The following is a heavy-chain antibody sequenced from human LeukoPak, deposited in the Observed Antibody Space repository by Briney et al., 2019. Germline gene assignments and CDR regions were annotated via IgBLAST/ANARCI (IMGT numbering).Heavy chain of an antibody. CDR3: ARGRVTIFGVAIDYFDY. Sequence: SETLSLTCAVYGGSFSGYYWSWIRQPPGKGLEWIGEINHSGSTNYNPSLKSRVTISVDTSKNQFSLKLSSVPAAGTAVYYCARGRVTIFGVAIDYFDYWGQGTLVTVSS. J-gene: IGHJ4*02. D-gene: IGHD3-3*01. CDR2: INHSGST. V-gene: IGHV4-34*01. CDR1: GGSFSGYY.